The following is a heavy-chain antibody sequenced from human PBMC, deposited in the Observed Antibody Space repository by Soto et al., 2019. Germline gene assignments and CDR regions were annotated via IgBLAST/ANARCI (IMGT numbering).Heavy chain of an antibody. V-gene: IGHV3-53*01. D-gene: IGHD1-26*01. Sequence: GGSLRLSCAASGLTVSSNYMSWVRQAPGKGLEWVSVIYSGGSTYYADSVKGRFTISRDNSKNTLYLQMNSLRAEDTAVYYCARDRWELHYYYYGMDVWGQGTTVTVSS. J-gene: IGHJ6*02. CDR3: ARDRWELHYYYYGMDV. CDR1: GLTVSSNY. CDR2: IYSGGST.